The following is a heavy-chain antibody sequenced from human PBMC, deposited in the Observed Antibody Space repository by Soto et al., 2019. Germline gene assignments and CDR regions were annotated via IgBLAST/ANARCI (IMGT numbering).Heavy chain of an antibody. CDR3: AKVRDYYGSSGYYYEGPLDY. J-gene: IGHJ4*02. Sequence: EVQLLESGGGLVQPGGSLRLSCAVSGFTFTNYAMNWVRQAPGKGLAGVATISGSGGSTYYADSVKGRFTISRDNSKDTLFLQMNSLRAEDTAVYYCAKVRDYYGSSGYYYEGPLDYWGQGTLVTVSS. V-gene: IGHV3-23*01. CDR2: ISGSGGST. D-gene: IGHD3-22*01. CDR1: GFTFTNYA.